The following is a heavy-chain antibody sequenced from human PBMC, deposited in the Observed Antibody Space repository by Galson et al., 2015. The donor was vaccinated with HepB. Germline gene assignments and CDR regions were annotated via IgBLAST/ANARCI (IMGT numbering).Heavy chain of an antibody. V-gene: IGHV3-33*01. CDR1: GFTFNSYG. D-gene: IGHD3-3*01. CDR3: ARKRDLWSGFSGYNSAMDV. Sequence: SLRLSCAASGFTFNSYGMHWVRQAPGKGLEWVAIIWYDGSSKYYVDSVKGRFTISRDNSKNTLYLQMNSLRVEDTAVYYCARKRDLWSGFSGYNSAMDVWGQGTTVTVSS. CDR2: IWYDGSSK. J-gene: IGHJ6*01.